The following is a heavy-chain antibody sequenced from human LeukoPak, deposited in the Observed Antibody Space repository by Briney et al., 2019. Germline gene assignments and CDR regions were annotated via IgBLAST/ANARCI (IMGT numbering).Heavy chain of an antibody. CDR2: IYYTGT. J-gene: IGHJ4*02. D-gene: IGHD7-27*01. Sequence: SETPSLTCTVSGGSVTDYYWSWIRQSPGKGLEWIGYIYYTGTNYNPSLKSRVTISADTSKNQFSLKLISVTAADTAVYYCASRKLGNDYWGQGTLVTVSS. CDR3: ASRKLGNDY. CDR1: GGSVTDYY. V-gene: IGHV4-59*02.